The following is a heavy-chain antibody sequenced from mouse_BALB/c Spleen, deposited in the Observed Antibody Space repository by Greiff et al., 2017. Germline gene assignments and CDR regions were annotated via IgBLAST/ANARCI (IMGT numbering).Heavy chain of an antibody. J-gene: IGHJ3*01. CDR3: AKNERGYGAY. CDR2: IWRGGST. D-gene: IGHD2-2*01. CDR1: GFPLTSYG. Sequence: QVQLQQSGPSLVQPSQSLSITCTVSGFPLTSYGVHWVRQSPGTGLEWLGVIWRGGSTDYNAAFMSRLSITKDNSKRQVFFKMNSLQADDTAIYYCAKNERGYGAYWGQGTLVTVSA. V-gene: IGHV2-5-1*01.